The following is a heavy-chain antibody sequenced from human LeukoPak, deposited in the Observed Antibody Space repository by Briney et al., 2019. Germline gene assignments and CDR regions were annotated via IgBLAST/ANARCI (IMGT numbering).Heavy chain of an antibody. V-gene: IGHV3-23*01. CDR3: AKGGDIVVVPAEIFDY. Sequence: GGSLRLSCSASGFTCSSYAMSWVRQAPGEGLEWVSAISGSGGSTYYADSVKGRFTISRDNSKNTLYLQMKSLRGEDTAVYYCAKGGDIVVVPAEIFDYWGQGTLVTVSS. J-gene: IGHJ4*02. D-gene: IGHD2-2*01. CDR2: ISGSGGST. CDR1: GFTCSSYA.